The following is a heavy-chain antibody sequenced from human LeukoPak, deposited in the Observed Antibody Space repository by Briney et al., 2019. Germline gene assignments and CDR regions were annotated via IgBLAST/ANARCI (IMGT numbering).Heavy chain of an antibody. D-gene: IGHD5-18*01. J-gene: IGHJ4*02. CDR2: VSPYNGNT. Sequence: PGGSLRLSCAASGFTFSTYWISWVRQAPGQGLEWMGWVSPYNGNTNYAQKLQGRVTMTTDTSTSTAYMELRSLRSDDTAMYYCARVRPPTWIQLWFPPDYWGQGTLVTVSS. CDR3: ARVRPPTWIQLWFPPDY. V-gene: IGHV1-18*01. CDR1: GFTFSTYW.